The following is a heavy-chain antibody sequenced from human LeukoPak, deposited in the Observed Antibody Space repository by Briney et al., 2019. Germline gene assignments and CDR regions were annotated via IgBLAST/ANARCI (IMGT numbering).Heavy chain of an antibody. Sequence: PGGSLRLSCAASGFTFSSYAMSWVRQAPGEGLEWVSAISGSGGSTYYADSVKGRFTISRDNSKNTLYLQMNSLRAEDTAVYYCAKPHSSGYYWGPFDYWGQGTLVTVSS. J-gene: IGHJ4*02. D-gene: IGHD3-22*01. CDR2: ISGSGGST. V-gene: IGHV3-23*01. CDR1: GFTFSSYA. CDR3: AKPHSSGYYWGPFDY.